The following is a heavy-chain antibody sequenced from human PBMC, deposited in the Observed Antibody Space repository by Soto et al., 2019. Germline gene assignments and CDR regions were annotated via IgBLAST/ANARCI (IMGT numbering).Heavy chain of an antibody. V-gene: IGHV3-30*18. CDR1: GFTFSSYG. J-gene: IGHJ4*02. D-gene: IGHD3-22*01. CDR2: ISYDGSNK. CDR3: AKVSLTYYYDSSGYYSFDS. Sequence: GGSLRLSCAASGFTFSSYGMHWVRQAPGKGLEWVAVISYDGSNKYYADSVKGRFTISRDNSKNTLYLQMNSLRAEDTAVYYCAKVSLTYYYDSSGYYSFDSWGQGTLVTVSS.